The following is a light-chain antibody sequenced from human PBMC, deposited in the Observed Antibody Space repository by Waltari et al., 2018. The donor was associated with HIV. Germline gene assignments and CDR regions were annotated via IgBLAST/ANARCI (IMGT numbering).Light chain of an antibody. V-gene: IGLV2-18*02. CDR3: SSYTSSSTVV. J-gene: IGLJ2*01. Sequence: QSALTQPPSVSGSPGQSVTISCTGTSSDVGSYNRVSWYQQPPGPAPKLMIYEVSNRPAGVPERFSGSKSGNTASLTSSGLQAEDEADYYCSSYTSSSTVVFGGGTKLTVL. CDR1: SSDVGSYNR. CDR2: EVS.